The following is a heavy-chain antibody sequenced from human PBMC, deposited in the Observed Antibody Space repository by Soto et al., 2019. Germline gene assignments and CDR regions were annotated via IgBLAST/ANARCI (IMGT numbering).Heavy chain of an antibody. CDR1: GYTFTSYY. J-gene: IGHJ6*02. D-gene: IGHD3-22*01. CDR2: INPSGGST. V-gene: IGHV1-46*01. Sequence: QVQLVQSGAEVKKPGASVKVSCKASGYTFTSYYMHWVRQAPGQGLEWMGIINPSGGSTSYAQKFQGRVTMTRDTSTSTVYMELSSLRSEDTAVYYCARDRATMIVVVTSDYYYGMDVWGQGTTVTVSS. CDR3: ARDRATMIVVVTSDYYYGMDV.